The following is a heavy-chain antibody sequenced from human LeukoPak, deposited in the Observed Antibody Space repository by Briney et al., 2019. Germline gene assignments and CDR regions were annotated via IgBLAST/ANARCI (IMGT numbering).Heavy chain of an antibody. CDR2: ISGSGDRT. Sequence: PGGSLRLSCAASGFTFSSYAMSWVRQAPGKGLEWVSAISGSGDRTYYADSVRGRFTISRDNSKNTLYLQMNSLRAEDTAVYYCAREVSCSSTSCYYSVEAFDIWGQGTMVTVSS. CDR1: GFTFSSYA. CDR3: AREVSCSSTSCYYSVEAFDI. V-gene: IGHV3-23*01. J-gene: IGHJ3*02. D-gene: IGHD2-2*01.